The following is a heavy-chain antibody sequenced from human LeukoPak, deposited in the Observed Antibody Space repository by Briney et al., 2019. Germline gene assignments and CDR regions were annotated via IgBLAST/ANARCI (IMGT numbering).Heavy chain of an antibody. CDR1: GFSFDEYA. V-gene: IGHV3-43D*04. Sequence: GGSLRLSCAASGFSFDEYAMHWVRQPPGKGLEWVSLISWDGGSRYYPDSVKGRFTISGDNSKNSLYLQMNSLRADDTALYYCAKTSIRWLQTYYFDYCGRGTLVSVSS. CDR2: ISWDGGSR. CDR3: AKTSIRWLQTYYFDY. D-gene: IGHD5-24*01. J-gene: IGHJ4*02.